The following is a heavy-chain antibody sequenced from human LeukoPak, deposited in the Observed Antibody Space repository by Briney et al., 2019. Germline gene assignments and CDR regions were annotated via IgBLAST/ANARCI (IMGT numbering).Heavy chain of an antibody. J-gene: IGHJ4*02. CDR3: AKRGVYCSGGTCYSYYFDY. D-gene: IGHD2-15*01. CDR2: ISDSGGRI. Sequence: GGSLRLSCAASGFTFNSYAMTWVRQAPGKGLEWVSLISDSGGRIYYADSVKGRFTISRDNSKNTLYLQMNSLRAEDTAVYYCAKRGVYCSGGTCYSYYFDYWGQGILVTVSS. CDR1: GFTFNSYA. V-gene: IGHV3-23*01.